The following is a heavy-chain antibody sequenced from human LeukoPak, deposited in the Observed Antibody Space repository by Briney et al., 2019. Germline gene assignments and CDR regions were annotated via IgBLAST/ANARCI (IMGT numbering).Heavy chain of an antibody. D-gene: IGHD3-9*01. CDR2: ISYDGSNK. V-gene: IGHV3-30*04. CDR3: ARAGLRYSDWLSHGDY. J-gene: IGHJ4*02. Sequence: GGSLRLSCAASGFTFSSYAMHWVRQAPGKGLEWVAVISYDGSNKYYADSVKGRFTISRDNSKNTLYLQMNSLRAEDTAVYYCARAGLRYSDWLSHGDYWGQGTLVTVSS. CDR1: GFTFSSYA.